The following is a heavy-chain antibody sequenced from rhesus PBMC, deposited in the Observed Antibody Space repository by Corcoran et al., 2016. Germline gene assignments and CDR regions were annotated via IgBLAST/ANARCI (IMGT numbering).Heavy chain of an antibody. J-gene: IGHJ4*01. CDR3: RRDWDGSWSVFDY. V-gene: IGHV4S10*01. CDR1: GYSISSNY. Sequence: QVQLQESGPGLVKPSETLSLTCAVSGYSISSNYWSWIRQPPGKGLECIGYIHGSGTSTNYNPSLRSRVTISKDTSKNQFSLKVTSVTAADTAVYYCRRDWDGSWSVFDYWGQGVLVTVSS. D-gene: IGHD6-13*01. CDR2: IHGSGTST.